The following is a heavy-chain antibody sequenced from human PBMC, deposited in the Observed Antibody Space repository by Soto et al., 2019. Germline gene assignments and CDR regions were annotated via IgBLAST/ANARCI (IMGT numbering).Heavy chain of an antibody. CDR2: ISAYNGNT. CDR1: GYTFTNYG. D-gene: IGHD3-10*01. J-gene: IGHJ5*02. Sequence: GASVKVSCKASGYTFTNYGISWVRQAPGQGLEWMGWISAYNGNTKYAQKLQGRVTMTTDTSTSTTYMELRSLRSDDTAVYYFARVVGSGSYYNQYNWFDPWGQGTLVTVSS. CDR3: ARVVGSGSYYNQYNWFDP. V-gene: IGHV1-18*01.